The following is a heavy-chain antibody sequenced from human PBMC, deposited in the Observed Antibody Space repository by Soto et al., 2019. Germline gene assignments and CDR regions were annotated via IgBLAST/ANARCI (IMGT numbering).Heavy chain of an antibody. D-gene: IGHD6-13*01. CDR3: AKGILPAGGPHDGLDT. J-gene: IGHJ3*02. Sequence: HVQLVESGGGVVQPGRSLRLSCSASGFTFSSYGMHWVRQAPGKGLEWVAIISYDGSDKYFADSVRGRFTISRDTSKNTLYLQMSSLRAEETAVYYCAKGILPAGGPHDGLDTWGQGRMVTVS. CDR2: ISYDGSDK. V-gene: IGHV3-30*18. CDR1: GFTFSSYG.